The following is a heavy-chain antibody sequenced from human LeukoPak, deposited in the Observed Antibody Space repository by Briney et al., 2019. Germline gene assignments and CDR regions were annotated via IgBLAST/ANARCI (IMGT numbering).Heavy chain of an antibody. Sequence: PGGSLRLSCAASGFTFSSYAMSWVRQAPGKGLEWVSVIYSGGSTYYADSVKGRFTISRDNSKNTLYLQMNSLRAEDTAVYYCARGYYDSSAYYPTYFDYWGQGTLVTVSS. V-gene: IGHV3-53*01. CDR1: GFTFSSYA. J-gene: IGHJ4*02. D-gene: IGHD3-22*01. CDR3: ARGYYDSSAYYPTYFDY. CDR2: IYSGGST.